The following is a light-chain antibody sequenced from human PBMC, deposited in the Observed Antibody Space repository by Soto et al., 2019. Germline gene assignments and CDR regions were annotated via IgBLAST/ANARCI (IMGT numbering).Light chain of an antibody. J-gene: IGKJ1*01. CDR1: QSVTDN. Sequence: EIVMTQSPATLSVSPWERATLSCRASQSVTDNLAWYQQKPGQAPRLLIYGASTRASGVPARFSGSGSGTDFTLTISSLQSEDFAVYYCQQSISWPRTFGQGTKVDIK. CDR3: QQSISWPRT. V-gene: IGKV3-15*01. CDR2: GAS.